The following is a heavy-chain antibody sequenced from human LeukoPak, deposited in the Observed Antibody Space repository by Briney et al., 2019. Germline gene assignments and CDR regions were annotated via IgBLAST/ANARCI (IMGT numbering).Heavy chain of an antibody. V-gene: IGHV4-34*01. CDR2: INHGGST. Sequence: MASETLSLTCAVYGGSFSGYYWSWIRQPPGKGLEWIGEINHGGSTNYNPSLKSRVTISVDTSKNQFSLKLSSVTAADTAVYYCASSIDYGDYEGDYWGQGTLVTVSS. CDR3: ASSIDYGDYEGDY. D-gene: IGHD4-17*01. CDR1: GGSFSGYY. J-gene: IGHJ4*02.